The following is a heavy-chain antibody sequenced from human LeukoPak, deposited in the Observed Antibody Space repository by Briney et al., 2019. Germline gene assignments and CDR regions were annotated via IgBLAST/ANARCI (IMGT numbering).Heavy chain of an antibody. CDR2: INQRGST. CDR1: GGSFSGYY. Sequence: SETLSLTCAVYGGSFSGYYWSWIRQPPGKGLEWIGEINQRGSTNYNPSLKSRVTISVDTPKNQFSLQLSSVPDADTAVYYCARGVRYGGTRTNWYFDLWGRGTLVTVSS. CDR3: ARGVRYGGTRTNWYFDL. D-gene: IGHD4-23*01. V-gene: IGHV4-34*01. J-gene: IGHJ2*01.